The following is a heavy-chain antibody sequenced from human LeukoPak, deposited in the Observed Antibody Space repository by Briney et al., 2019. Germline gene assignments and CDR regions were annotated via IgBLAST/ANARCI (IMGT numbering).Heavy chain of an antibody. CDR2: IYSGGDK. Sequence: PGGSLRLSCVASGFTLSSHNINWVRQAPGKGLEWVSLIYSGGDKRYAASVKGRFTISRDNSKNTLYLQMDSLRVEDTAVYYCGGYSSPDHWGQGTLVTVSS. D-gene: IGHD3-22*01. CDR1: GFTLSSHN. J-gene: IGHJ4*02. CDR3: GGYSSPDH. V-gene: IGHV3-53*01.